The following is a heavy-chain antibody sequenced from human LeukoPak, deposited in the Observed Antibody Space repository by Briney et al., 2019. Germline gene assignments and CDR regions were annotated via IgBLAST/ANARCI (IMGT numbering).Heavy chain of an antibody. Sequence: SETLSLTCAVYGGSFSGYYWSWIRQPPGKGLEWIGEINHSGSTNYNPSLKSRVTISVDTSKNQFSLKLSSVTAADTAVYYCARGRVSRSYFDYWGQGTLVTVSS. CDR1: GGSFSGYY. CDR3: ARGRVSRSYFDY. V-gene: IGHV4-34*01. D-gene: IGHD3-3*01. CDR2: INHSGST. J-gene: IGHJ4*02.